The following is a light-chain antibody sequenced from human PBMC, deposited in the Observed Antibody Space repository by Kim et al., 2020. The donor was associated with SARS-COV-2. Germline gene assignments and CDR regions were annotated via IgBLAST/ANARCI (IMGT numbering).Light chain of an antibody. CDR1: QSVSSN. CDR3: QQYNNWLLLT. Sequence: SPGERATPSCRASQSVSSNLAWYQQKPGQAPRLLIYGASTRATGIPARFSGSGSGTEFTLTISSLQSEDFAVYYCQQYNNWLLLTFGGGTKVDIK. V-gene: IGKV3-15*01. CDR2: GAS. J-gene: IGKJ4*01.